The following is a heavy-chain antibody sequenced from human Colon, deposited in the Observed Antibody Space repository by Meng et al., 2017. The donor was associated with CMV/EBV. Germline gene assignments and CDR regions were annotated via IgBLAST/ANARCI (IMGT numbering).Heavy chain of an antibody. CDR1: GFTFDDYA. D-gene: IGHD3-10*01. CDR2: ISWNSGSI. V-gene: IGHV3-9*01. Sequence: LSLTCVASGFTFDDYAMHWVRQVPGKGLEWVSGISWNSGSIAYADSVKGRFTISRDNAKNSLYLQMNSLRAEDTGIYYCVKVEDDFGEPISGAMDVWGQGTTVTVSS. CDR3: VKVEDDFGEPISGAMDV. J-gene: IGHJ6*02.